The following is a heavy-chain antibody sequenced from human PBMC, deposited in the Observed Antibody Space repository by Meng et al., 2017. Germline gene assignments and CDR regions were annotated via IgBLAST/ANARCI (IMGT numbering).Heavy chain of an antibody. Sequence: SETLSLTCTVSAGSISSGGYYCSWLRQHPGKGLEWIGSIYHSGSTYYNPSLKSRVTISVDTSKNQFSLKLSSVTAADTAVYYCARDCNYYDSSGYPYYYGMDVWGQGTTVTVSS. D-gene: IGHD3-22*01. CDR3: ARDCNYYDSSGYPYYYGMDV. CDR1: AGSISSGGYY. J-gene: IGHJ6*02. CDR2: IYHSGST. V-gene: IGHV4-39*07.